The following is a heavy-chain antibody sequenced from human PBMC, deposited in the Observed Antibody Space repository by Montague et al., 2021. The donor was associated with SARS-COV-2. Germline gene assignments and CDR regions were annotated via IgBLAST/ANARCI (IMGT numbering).Heavy chain of an antibody. CDR2: TYSRSKWYN. Sequence: CAISGDSVSSEVASWNWVRQTPSLGLVWLVRTYSRSKWYNDYAESAKSRITIDPDTSKHQFSLHLNSVTPEDTAVYYCARIPVGSKYYFDFWGQGTLVTVSS. D-gene: IGHD2-2*01. V-gene: IGHV6-1*01. J-gene: IGHJ4*02. CDR3: ARIPVGSKYYFDF. CDR1: GDSVSSEVAS.